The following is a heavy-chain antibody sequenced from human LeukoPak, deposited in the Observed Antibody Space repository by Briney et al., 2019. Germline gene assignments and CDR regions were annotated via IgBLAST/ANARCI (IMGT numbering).Heavy chain of an antibody. CDR1: GFTFSDHY. CDR2: IRSKANSYTT. J-gene: IGHJ4*02. V-gene: IGHV3-72*01. D-gene: IGHD2-2*01. CDR3: ESVPLGY. Sequence: GGSLRLSCAASGFTFSDHYMDWVRQAPGKGLEWVGRIRSKANSYTTEYAASVKGRFTISRDDSKNSLYLQMNSLKTDDTAVYYCESVPLGYWGQGTLVTVSS.